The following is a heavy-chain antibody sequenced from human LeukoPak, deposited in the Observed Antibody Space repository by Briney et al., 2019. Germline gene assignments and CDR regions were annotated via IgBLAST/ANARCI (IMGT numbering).Heavy chain of an antibody. D-gene: IGHD2-21*01. J-gene: IGHJ4*02. CDR1: GYTFTGYY. CDR2: INPNSGGT. Sequence: ASVKVSCKASGYTFTGYYMHWVRQAPGQGLEWMGWINPNSGGTNYAQKFQGRVTMTRDTSISTAYMELSRLRSDDTAVYYCARDLGLVWWPSSLFDYWGQGTLVTVSS. CDR3: ARDLGLVWWPSSLFDY. V-gene: IGHV1-2*02.